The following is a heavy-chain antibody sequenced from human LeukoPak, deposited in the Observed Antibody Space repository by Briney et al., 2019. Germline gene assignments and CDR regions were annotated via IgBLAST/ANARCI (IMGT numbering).Heavy chain of an antibody. J-gene: IGHJ4*02. V-gene: IGHV3-11*01. CDR2: ISSSGSTI. D-gene: IGHD3-22*01. Sequence: GGSLRLSCAASGFTFSDYFMSWIRQAPGKGLEWVSYISSSGSTIYYADSVKGRFTISRDNAKNSLHLQMNSLRAEDTAVYYCARDQRPAYYYDSSGYYQFDYWGQGTLVTVSS. CDR1: GFTFSDYF. CDR3: ARDQRPAYYYDSSGYYQFDY.